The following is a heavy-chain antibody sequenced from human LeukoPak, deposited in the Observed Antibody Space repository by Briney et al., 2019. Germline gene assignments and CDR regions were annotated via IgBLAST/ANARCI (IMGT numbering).Heavy chain of an antibody. D-gene: IGHD4-23*01. CDR3: AGGVGGPTVVTPWFFDY. J-gene: IGHJ4*02. CDR2: IIPIFGTA. V-gene: IGHV1-69*13. CDR1: GGTFSSYA. Sequence: ASVKVSCKASGGTFSSYAISWVRQAPGQGLEWMGGIIPIFGTANYAQKFQGRVTITADESTSTAYMELSSLRSEDTAVYYCAGGVGGPTVVTPWFFDYWGQGTLVTVSS.